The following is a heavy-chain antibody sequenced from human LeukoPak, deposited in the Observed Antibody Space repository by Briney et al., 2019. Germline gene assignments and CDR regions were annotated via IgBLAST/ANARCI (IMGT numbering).Heavy chain of an antibody. CDR3: ARVKGYSYGQSPGAEYFQH. D-gene: IGHD5-18*01. Sequence: GASVKVSCKASGYTFTGYYMHWVRQAPGQGLEWMGWINPNSGGTNYAQKFQGRVTMTRDTSISTAYMELSRLRSDDTAVYYCARVKGYSYGQSPGAEYFQHWGQGTLVTVSS. CDR1: GYTFTGYY. CDR2: INPNSGGT. V-gene: IGHV1-2*02. J-gene: IGHJ1*01.